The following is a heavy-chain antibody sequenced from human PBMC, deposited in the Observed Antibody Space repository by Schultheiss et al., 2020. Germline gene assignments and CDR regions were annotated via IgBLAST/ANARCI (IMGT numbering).Heavy chain of an antibody. J-gene: IGHJ6*03. CDR2: IYYSGST. V-gene: IGHV4-61*01. D-gene: IGHD3-22*01. CDR3: ARAYDSSGYYYYYYMDV. CDR1: GGSVSSGSYY. Sequence: SATLSLTCTVSGGSVSSGSYYWSWIRQPPGKGLEWIGYIYYSGSTNYNPSLKSRVTISVDTSKNQFSLKLSSVTAADTAVYYCARAYDSSGYYYYYYMDVWGKGTTLTVSS.